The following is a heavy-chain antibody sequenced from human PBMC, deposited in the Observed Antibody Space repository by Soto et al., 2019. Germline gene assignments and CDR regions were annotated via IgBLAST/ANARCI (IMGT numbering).Heavy chain of an antibody. J-gene: IGHJ4*02. CDR2: ISGSGGGT. D-gene: IGHD3-22*01. Sequence: GGSLRLSCAASGFTFSSYVMTWVRQAPGKGLEWVSTISGSGGGTYYADSVKGRFTISRDNSKNTLYLQMNSLRAEDTAVYYCAKERTSSGYFDYWGQGTLVTVSS. CDR3: AKERTSSGYFDY. V-gene: IGHV3-23*01. CDR1: GFTFSSYV.